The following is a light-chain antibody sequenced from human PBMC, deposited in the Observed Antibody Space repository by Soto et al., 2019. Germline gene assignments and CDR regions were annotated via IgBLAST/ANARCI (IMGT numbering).Light chain of an antibody. CDR1: TTDIDNYNY. J-gene: IGLJ1*01. CDR3: ISYTSSSTLYV. V-gene: IGLV2-14*01. CDR2: EVS. Sequence: QSVLTQPPSVSGSPGQSVTISCTATTTDIDNYNYVSWYQQHPGKAPKLMIYEVSNRPSGVSNRFSGSKSGNTASLTISGLQAEDEADYYCISYTSSSTLYVFGTGTKVTVL.